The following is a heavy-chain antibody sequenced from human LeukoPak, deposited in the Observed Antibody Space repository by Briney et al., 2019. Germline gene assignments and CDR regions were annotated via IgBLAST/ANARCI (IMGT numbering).Heavy chain of an antibody. CDR3: AREMYSSSWYGIGY. V-gene: IGHV1-24*01. CDR1: GYTLTELS. D-gene: IGHD6-13*01. J-gene: IGHJ4*02. Sequence: GASVKVSCKVSGYTLTELSVHWVRQAPGKGLEWMGGFDPEEGEKIYAQKFQGRVTITADESTSTAYMELSSLRSEDTAVYYCAREMYSSSWYGIGYWGQGTLVTVSS. CDR2: FDPEEGEK.